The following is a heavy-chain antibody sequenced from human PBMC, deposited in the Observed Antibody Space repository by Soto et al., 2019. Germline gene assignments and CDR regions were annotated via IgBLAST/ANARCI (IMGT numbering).Heavy chain of an antibody. D-gene: IGHD4-17*01. CDR3: ARGFGVTTNPPGH. V-gene: IGHV4-59*01. CDR2: IQVGGST. J-gene: IGHJ4*02. CDR1: GGSISNFY. Sequence: QVQLQESGPGLVKPSETLSLTCTVSGGSISNFYWSWIRQPPGKGPEYIGYIQVGGSTNYNPSLESRVAISVDTSKNQFSLRLTSVTAADTAVYYCARGFGVTTNPPGHRGQGTLVTVSS.